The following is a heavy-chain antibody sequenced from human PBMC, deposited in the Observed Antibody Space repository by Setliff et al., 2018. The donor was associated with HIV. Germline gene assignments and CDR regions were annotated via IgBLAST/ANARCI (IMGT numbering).Heavy chain of an antibody. V-gene: IGHV1-69*10. D-gene: IGHD3-9*01. Sequence: PVKVSCKTSGGTFNTYPIAWVRQAPGQGLEWMGGIAPNLRMPNYIQKFKGRLTITADASTSTVYMELTKLRSEDTAMYYCAREKSPVLEYFDWLKPRHVFDVWGQGTVVTVSS. CDR1: GGTFNTYP. CDR3: AREKSPVLEYFDWLKPRHVFDV. CDR2: IAPNLRMP. J-gene: IGHJ3*01.